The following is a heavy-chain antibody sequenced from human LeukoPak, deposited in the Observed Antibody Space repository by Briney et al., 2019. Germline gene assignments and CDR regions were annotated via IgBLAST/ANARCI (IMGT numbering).Heavy chain of an antibody. V-gene: IGHV4-59*08. D-gene: IGHD5-24*01. CDR1: GGSINSYY. CDR3: ARGREMATLKAFDP. Sequence: SETLSLTCSVSGGSINSYYWNWIRQPPGKGLEWMGYISYSGSTNYNPSLENRVTISVDTTKNQFSLKLGSVTAADTAVYYCARGREMATLKAFDPWGQGTLVTVSS. J-gene: IGHJ5*02. CDR2: ISYSGST.